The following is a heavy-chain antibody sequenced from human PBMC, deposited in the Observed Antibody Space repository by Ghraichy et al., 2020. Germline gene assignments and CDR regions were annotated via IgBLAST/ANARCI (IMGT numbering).Heavy chain of an antibody. CDR1: GFTFSNCD. CDR2: IGIAGDP. J-gene: IGHJ6*02. V-gene: IGHV3-13*05. Sequence: GGSLRLSCAASGFTFSNCDKHWVRQVTGKGLQWVSGIGIAGDPHYLDSVKGRFTISRENAKNSMYLQMNSLRAGDSAVYFCVRQCTELRDKLYYYYGMDVWGQGTTVTVSS. D-gene: IGHD2-15*01. CDR3: VRQCTELRDKLYYYYGMDV.